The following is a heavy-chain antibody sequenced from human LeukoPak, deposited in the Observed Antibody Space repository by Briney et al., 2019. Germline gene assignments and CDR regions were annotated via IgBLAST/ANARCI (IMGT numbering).Heavy chain of an antibody. Sequence: NPSETLSLTCIVSGDSIRSYYWNWIRQAPGKALEWIGHIHNNGDIAYNFSLKSRVTISMDTSKNQFSLKLSSVTAVDTAVYYCGRWGYFDSGNYFVVDYWGQGTVVTVSS. V-gene: IGHV4-59*01. CDR1: GDSIRSYY. D-gene: IGHD3-22*01. J-gene: IGHJ4*02. CDR3: GRWGYFDSGNYFVVDY. CDR2: IHNNGDI.